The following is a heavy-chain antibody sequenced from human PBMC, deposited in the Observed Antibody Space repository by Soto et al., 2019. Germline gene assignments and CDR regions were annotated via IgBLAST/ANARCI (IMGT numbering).Heavy chain of an antibody. D-gene: IGHD2-21*02. CDR2: IYYSGST. CDR3: ARAMVVTQNWFDP. J-gene: IGHJ5*02. Sequence: PSETLSLTCTVSGGSISSVNYYWSWIRQPPGKGLEWIGYIYYSGSTYYNPSLRGRVTISVDTSRNQFSLKLSSVTAADTAVYYCARAMVVTQNWFDPWGQGTLVTVSS. V-gene: IGHV4-30-4*01. CDR1: GGSISSVNYY.